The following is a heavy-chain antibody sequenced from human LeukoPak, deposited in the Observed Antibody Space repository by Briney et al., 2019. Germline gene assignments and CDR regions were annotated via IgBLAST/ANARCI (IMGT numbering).Heavy chain of an antibody. V-gene: IGHV3-30-3*01. J-gene: IGHJ4*02. CDR2: ISYDGSQK. CDR3: ASLLIPDIDY. Sequence: GGSLRLSCAASGFTFSSYAMHWVRQAPGKGLQWVAVISYDGSQKYYADSVKGRFTISRDNSKNTLYLQVNSLRAEDTAVYYCASLLIPDIDYWGQGTLVTVSS. CDR1: GFTFSSYA. D-gene: IGHD3-16*01.